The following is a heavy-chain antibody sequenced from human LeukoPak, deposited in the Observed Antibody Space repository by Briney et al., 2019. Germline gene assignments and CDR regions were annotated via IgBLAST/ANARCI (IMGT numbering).Heavy chain of an antibody. CDR2: IYHSGST. Sequence: SETLSLTCTVSGYSISSGYYWGWIRQPPGKGLEWIGSIYHSGSTYYNPSLKSRVTISVDTSKNQFSLKLSSVTAADTAVYYCASEIRGATSYFDYWGQGTLVTVSS. D-gene: IGHD1-26*01. CDR3: ASEIRGATSYFDY. CDR1: GYSISSGYY. J-gene: IGHJ4*02. V-gene: IGHV4-38-2*02.